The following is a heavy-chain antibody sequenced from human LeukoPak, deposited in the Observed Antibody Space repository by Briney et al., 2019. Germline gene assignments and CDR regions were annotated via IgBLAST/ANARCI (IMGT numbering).Heavy chain of an antibody. CDR3: AKDRAGYSGARGFDC. Sequence: GGSLRLSCAASEFTFSTYGMSWVRQAPGKGLEWVSAVTATGGSTYYADSVKGRFTISRDNSKNTLYLQMNSLGAADTAVYYCAKDRAGYSGARGFDCWGQGTLVTVSS. CDR1: EFTFSTYG. D-gene: IGHD5-12*01. V-gene: IGHV3-23*01. CDR2: VTATGGST. J-gene: IGHJ4*02.